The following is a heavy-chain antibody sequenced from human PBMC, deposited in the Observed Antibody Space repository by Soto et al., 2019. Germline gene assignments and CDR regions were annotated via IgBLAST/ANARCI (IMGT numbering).Heavy chain of an antibody. D-gene: IGHD2-2*01. CDR3: ARVPDR. V-gene: IGHV4-30-2*01. CDR1: GGAIGRVGCS. CDR2: IYHSGST. Sequence: SVTLSLAWSGWGGAIGRVGCSWSWVRQPPGKGLEWIGYIYHSGSTYYNPSLKSRVTISVDRSKNQFSLKLSSVTAADTAVYYCARVPDRWGQGTLVPVS. J-gene: IGHJ5*02.